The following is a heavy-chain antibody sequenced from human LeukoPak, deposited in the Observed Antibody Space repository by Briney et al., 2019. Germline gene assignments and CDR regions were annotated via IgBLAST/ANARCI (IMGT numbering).Heavy chain of an antibody. Sequence: GVSLRLSCTASEFNVSSNYISWIRQAPGGRLEWLSVIYYNGITFYSDSVKGRFTISRDNSKNTVYLQMNSLRGEDTAIYYCARHAFRSQYNPNDLWGQGTLVTVSS. CDR1: EFNVSSNY. CDR3: ARHAFRSQYNPNDL. D-gene: IGHD1-14*01. J-gene: IGHJ4*02. V-gene: IGHV3-66*04. CDR2: IYYNGIT.